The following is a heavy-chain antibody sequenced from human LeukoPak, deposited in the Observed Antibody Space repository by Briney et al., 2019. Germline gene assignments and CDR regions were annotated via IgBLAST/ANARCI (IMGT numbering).Heavy chain of an antibody. V-gene: IGHV1-69*13. CDR2: IIPIFGTA. D-gene: IGHD1-26*01. J-gene: IGHJ4*02. CDR3: ARYPLPARPGYFAS. Sequence: SVTDSCKASGGTFSNYAISWVRQAPGQGLEWMGGIIPIFGTANYAQKFQGRVTITADESTSTAYMELSSLRSEDTAVYYCARYPLPARPGYFASWAQGTLVTVSS. CDR1: GGTFSNYA.